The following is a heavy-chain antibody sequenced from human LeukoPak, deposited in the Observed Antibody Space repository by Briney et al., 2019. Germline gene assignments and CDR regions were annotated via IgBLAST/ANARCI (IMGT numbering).Heavy chain of an antibody. CDR2: IYSTGSA. CDR3: ARQIASAGTAGFDF. D-gene: IGHD6-13*01. V-gene: IGHV4-4*07. J-gene: IGHJ4*02. Sequence: SETLSLTCTVSGGSISSYYWSWIRQPAGKGLEWIGRIYSTGSANYNPSLKSRVTMSVDTSKNQFSLRLRAVTAADTAVYYCARQIASAGTAGFDFWGQGALVTVSS. CDR1: GGSISSYY.